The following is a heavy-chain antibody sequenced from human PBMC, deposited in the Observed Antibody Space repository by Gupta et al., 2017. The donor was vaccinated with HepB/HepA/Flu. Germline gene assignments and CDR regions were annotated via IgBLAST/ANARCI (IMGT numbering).Heavy chain of an antibody. CDR2: ISYDGSNK. J-gene: IGHJ5*02. V-gene: IGHV3-30-3*01. CDR3: ARDGYCSSTSCREHWFDP. CDR1: GFTFSSYA. Sequence: QVQLVESGGGVVQPGRSLRLSCAASGFTFSSYAMHWVRQAPGKGLEWVAVISYDGSNKYYADSVKGRVTISRDNSKNTLYLQMNSLRAEDTAVYYCARDGYCSSTSCREHWFDPWGQGTLVTVSS. D-gene: IGHD2-2*03.